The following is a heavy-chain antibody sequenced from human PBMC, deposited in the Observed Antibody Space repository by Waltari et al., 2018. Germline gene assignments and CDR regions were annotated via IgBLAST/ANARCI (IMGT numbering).Heavy chain of an antibody. V-gene: IGHV4-59*01. J-gene: IGHJ3*02. Sequence: QVQLQESGPGLVKPSETLSLTCTVSGGSISSYYWSWIRQPPGKGLEWIGYMYYSGSTNYNPTIMTPVTGQVALSENQCSLKLSPASTAVTALYYCVKVPTRGPYHRGYVRHHAFDIWGQGTMVTVSS. CDR1: GGSISSYY. D-gene: IGHD5-12*01. CDR2: MYYSGST. CDR3: VKVPTRGPYHRGYVRHHAFDI.